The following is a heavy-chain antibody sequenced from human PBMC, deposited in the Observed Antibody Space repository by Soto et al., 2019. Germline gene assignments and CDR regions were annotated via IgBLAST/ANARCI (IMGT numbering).Heavy chain of an antibody. CDR2: ISYDGSNK. Sequence: GGSLRLSCAASGFTFSSYAMHWVRQAPGKGLEWVAVISYDGSNKYYADSVKGRFTISRDNSKNTLYLQMNSLRAEDTAVYYCARDFDIAAAEEEYWGQGPLVTVSS. CDR3: ARDFDIAAAEEEY. D-gene: IGHD6-13*01. J-gene: IGHJ4*02. CDR1: GFTFSSYA. V-gene: IGHV3-30-3*01.